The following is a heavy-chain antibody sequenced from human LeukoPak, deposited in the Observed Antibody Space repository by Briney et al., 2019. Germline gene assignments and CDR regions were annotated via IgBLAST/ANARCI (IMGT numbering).Heavy chain of an antibody. V-gene: IGHV4-39*01. CDR2: VNYSGYT. J-gene: IGHJ4*02. CDR1: TASLNNIGYY. Sequence: ETLSLTCTVSTASLNNIGYYWGWIRQPPGEGLEWLGIVNYSGYTYYNPSLRSRVSINVDTAKNQFSLKLSSVTAADTAVYYCVRQKGHSSSWWYFDYWAQGTLVTVSS. D-gene: IGHD6-19*01. CDR3: VRQKGHSSSWWYFDY.